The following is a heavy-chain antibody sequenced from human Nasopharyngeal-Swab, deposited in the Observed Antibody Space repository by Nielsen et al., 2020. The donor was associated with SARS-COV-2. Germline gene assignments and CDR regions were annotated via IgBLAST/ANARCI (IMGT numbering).Heavy chain of an antibody. CDR3: ARDFRKRRELLHYYYYYGMDV. V-gene: IGHV1-3*01. D-gene: IGHD1-26*01. J-gene: IGHJ6*02. CDR2: INAGNGNP. Sequence: ASVKVSCKASGYTFTSYAMHWVRQAPGQRLEWMGWINAGNGNPKYSQKFQGRVTITRDTSASTAYMELSSLRSEDTAVYYCARDFRKRRELLHYYYYYGMDVWGQGTTVTVSS. CDR1: GYTFTSYA.